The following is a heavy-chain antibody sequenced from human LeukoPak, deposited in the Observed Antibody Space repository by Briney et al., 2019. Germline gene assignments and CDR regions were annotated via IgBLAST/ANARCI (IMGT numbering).Heavy chain of an antibody. V-gene: IGHV1-2*02. CDR2: INPNSGDT. CDR1: GYTFTSYD. D-gene: IGHD2-2*02. Sequence: ASVKVSCKASGYTFTSYDINWVRQAPGQGLEWMGWINPNSGDTNYAQKFQGRVTMTRDTSITTAYMELSRLRSDDTAVYYCARDLAGQYCSSTTYCTFIRDTYFDYWGQGTLVTVSS. CDR3: ARDLAGQYCSSTTYCTFIRDTYFDY. J-gene: IGHJ4*02.